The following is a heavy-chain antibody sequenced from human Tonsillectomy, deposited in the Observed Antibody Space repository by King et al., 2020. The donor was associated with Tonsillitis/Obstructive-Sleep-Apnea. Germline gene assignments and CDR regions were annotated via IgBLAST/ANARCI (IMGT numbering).Heavy chain of an antibody. Sequence: VQLQQWGAGLLKPSETLSLTCAVYGGSFSGYYWSWIRQPPGKGLEWIGEINHSGSTNYNPSLKSRVTISVDTTKNQFSLKLSSVTAAYTAVYYCATIGVRGYYYYYMDVWGKGTTVTVSS. CDR2: INHSGST. V-gene: IGHV4-34*01. CDR1: GGSFSGYY. D-gene: IGHD3-10*01. CDR3: ATIGVRGYYYYYMDV. J-gene: IGHJ6*03.